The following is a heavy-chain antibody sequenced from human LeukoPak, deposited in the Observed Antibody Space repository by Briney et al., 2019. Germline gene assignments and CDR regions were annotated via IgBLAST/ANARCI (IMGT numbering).Heavy chain of an antibody. Sequence: GSLRLSCSASGFTFSSYAMHWVRQAPGKGLEYVSAISGNGGSTYYADSVKGRFTISRDNSKNTLYLQMSSLRAEDTAVYYCVKALAYSSSSPLSHYWGQGTLVTVSS. CDR1: GFTFSSYA. V-gene: IGHV3-64D*06. D-gene: IGHD6-6*01. CDR3: VKALAYSSSSPLSHY. CDR2: ISGNGGST. J-gene: IGHJ4*02.